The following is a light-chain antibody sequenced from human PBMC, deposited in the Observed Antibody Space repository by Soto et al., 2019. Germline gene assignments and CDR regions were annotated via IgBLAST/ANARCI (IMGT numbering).Light chain of an antibody. CDR2: DAS. CDR3: QQYDHPPYT. Sequence: DVQMTQSPSSLSASVGDRVTITCRASQSIVSFLNWYQQRPGTAPKLLIYDASNLERGVPSRFSGSGSGTDFSLTVDSLQPEDTATYYCQQYDHPPYTFGQGTKLEIK. CDR1: QSIVSF. J-gene: IGKJ2*01. V-gene: IGKV1-33*01.